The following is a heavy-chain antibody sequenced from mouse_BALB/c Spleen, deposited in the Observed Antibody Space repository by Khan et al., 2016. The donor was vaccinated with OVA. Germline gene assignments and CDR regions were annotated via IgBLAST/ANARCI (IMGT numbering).Heavy chain of an antibody. D-gene: IGHD2-1*01. V-gene: IGHV2-3*01. CDR3: VKQNYGTLYAMDY. CDR2: IWGDGST. J-gene: IGHJ4*01. CDR1: GFSLTSYG. Sequence: QVQLKQSGPGLVTPSQSLSITCTVSGFSLTSYGVNWVRQPPGKGLEWLGVIWGDGSTNYHSALISRLSSSKDNSKSQVFLKLNSLQTDDTASYYCVKQNYGTLYAMDYWGQGTAVTVSS.